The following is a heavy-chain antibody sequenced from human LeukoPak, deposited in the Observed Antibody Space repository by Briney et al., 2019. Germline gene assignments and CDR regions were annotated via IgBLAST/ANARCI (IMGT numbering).Heavy chain of an antibody. CDR2: ISGSAWTI. CDR3: ARDLGNHPFDY. CDR1: GFTFSSFD. Sequence: AGGSLRLSCAASGFTFSSFDMNWVRQAPGKGREWISYISGSAWTIYYADSVKGRFTISRDNARNSLYLQMNGLRAEDTAVYYCARDLGNHPFDYWGQGTLVTVSS. D-gene: IGHD3-16*01. V-gene: IGHV3-48*03. J-gene: IGHJ4*02.